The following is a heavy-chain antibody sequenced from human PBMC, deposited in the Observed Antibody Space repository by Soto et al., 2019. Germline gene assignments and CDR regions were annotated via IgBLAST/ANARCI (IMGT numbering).Heavy chain of an antibody. CDR1: GYTFTSYY. CDR2: INPSGGST. Sequence: ASVKVSCKASGYTFTSYYIHWVRQAPGQGLEWMGIINPSGGSTSYAQKFQGRVNMTRDTSTSTVYMEVSGLRSEDTAVYYCARDQEPSTLYYDYYYMDVWGKGTTVTVSS. CDR3: ARDQEPSTLYYDYYYMDV. J-gene: IGHJ6*03. V-gene: IGHV1-46*03.